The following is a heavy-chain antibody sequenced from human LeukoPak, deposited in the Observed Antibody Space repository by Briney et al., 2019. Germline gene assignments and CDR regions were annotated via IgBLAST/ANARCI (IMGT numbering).Heavy chain of an antibody. J-gene: IGHJ4*02. Sequence: GGSLRLSCTASGFTFGDYAMSWDRQAPGKGLEWVGFIRSKAYGGTTEYAASVKGRFTISRDDSKSIAYLQMNSLKTEDTAVYYCTRGRIVGNPLDYWGQGTLVTVSS. CDR1: GFTFGDYA. D-gene: IGHD1-26*01. CDR2: IRSKAYGGTT. V-gene: IGHV3-49*04. CDR3: TRGRIVGNPLDY.